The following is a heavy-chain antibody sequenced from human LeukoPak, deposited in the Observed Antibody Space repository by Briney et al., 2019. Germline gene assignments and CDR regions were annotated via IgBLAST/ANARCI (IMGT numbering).Heavy chain of an antibody. J-gene: IGHJ4*02. V-gene: IGHV3-23*01. D-gene: IGHD2-15*01. CDR1: GFTFSSYA. Sequence: GGSLRLSCAASGFTFSSYAMSWVRQAPGKGLEWVSAISGSGGSTYYADSVKGRFTISRDNSKNTLYLQMNSLRAEDTAVYYCANPGLGSGRRDWGQGILVTVSS. CDR2: ISGSGGST. CDR3: ANPGLGSGRRD.